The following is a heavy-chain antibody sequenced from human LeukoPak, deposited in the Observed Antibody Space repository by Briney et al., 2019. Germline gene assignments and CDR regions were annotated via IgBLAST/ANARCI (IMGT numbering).Heavy chain of an antibody. CDR3: ARDPGGYNPYYFDY. D-gene: IGHD5-24*01. Sequence: SVKVSCKASGGTFSSYAISWVRQAPGQGLEWMGRIIPIFGTANYAQRFQGRVTITTDESTSTAYMELSSLRSEDTAVYYCARDPGGYNPYYFDYWGQGTLVTVSS. J-gene: IGHJ4*02. CDR1: GGTFSSYA. V-gene: IGHV1-69*05. CDR2: IIPIFGTA.